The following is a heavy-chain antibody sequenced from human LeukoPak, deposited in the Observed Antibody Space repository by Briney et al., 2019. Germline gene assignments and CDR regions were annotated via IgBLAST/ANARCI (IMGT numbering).Heavy chain of an antibody. CDR3: ARYYYDSSGYYSPNVRRDYYYYYYMDV. D-gene: IGHD3-22*01. CDR2: ISGSGGST. J-gene: IGHJ6*03. Sequence: GGSLRLSCAASGFTFSSYGMSWVRQAPGKGLEWVSAISGSGGSTYYADSVKGRFTISRDNSKNTLYLQMNSLRAEDTAVYYCARYYYDSSGYYSPNVRRDYYYYYYMDVWGKGTTVTISS. V-gene: IGHV3-23*01. CDR1: GFTFSSYG.